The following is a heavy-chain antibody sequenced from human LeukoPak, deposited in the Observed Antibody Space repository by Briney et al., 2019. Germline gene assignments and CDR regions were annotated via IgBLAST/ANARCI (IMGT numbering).Heavy chain of an antibody. CDR2: IIPIFGTA. J-gene: IGHJ6*03. Sequence: ASVKVSCKASGYTFTGYYMHWVRQAPGQGLEWMGGIIPIFGTANYAQKFQGRVTITADKSTSTAYMELSSLRSEDTAVYYCARVRSLVYYYYYMDVWGKGTTVTVSS. V-gene: IGHV1-69*06. D-gene: IGHD6-6*01. CDR3: ARVRSLVYYYYYMDV. CDR1: GYTFTGYY.